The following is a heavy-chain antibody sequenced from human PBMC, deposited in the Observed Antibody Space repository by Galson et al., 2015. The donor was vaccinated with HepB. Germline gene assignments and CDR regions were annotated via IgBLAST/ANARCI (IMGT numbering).Heavy chain of an antibody. Sequence: TLSLTCTVSGGSISSGSYYWSWIRQPAGKGLEWIGRIYTSGSTNYNPSLKSRVTISVDTSKNQFSLKLSSVTAADTAVYYCARDPPYYYDSRGAGNDYWGQGTLVTVSS. CDR1: GGSISSGSYY. D-gene: IGHD3-22*01. CDR3: ARDPPYYYDSRGAGNDY. J-gene: IGHJ4*02. CDR2: IYTSGST. V-gene: IGHV4-61*02.